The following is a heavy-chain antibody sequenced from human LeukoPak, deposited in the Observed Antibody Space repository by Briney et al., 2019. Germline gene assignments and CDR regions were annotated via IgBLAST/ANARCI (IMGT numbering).Heavy chain of an antibody. V-gene: IGHV3-23*01. CDR2: ITGSGGRT. Sequence: GGSLTLSCAASGFTFSSYAMNWVRQPPGTGLEWVSAITGSGGRTYYADSVKGQFTIPRDTAKNSLYLQMNSLRVEDTALYYCARRAPSHDFDDWGQGTLVTVSS. J-gene: IGHJ4*02. CDR1: GFTFSSYA. CDR3: ARRAPSHDFDD.